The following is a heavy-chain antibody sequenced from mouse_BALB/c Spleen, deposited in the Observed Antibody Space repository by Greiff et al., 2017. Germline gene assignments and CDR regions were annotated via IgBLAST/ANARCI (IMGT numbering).Heavy chain of an antibody. Sequence: VQLQQSGPGLVKPSQSLSLTCTVTGYSITSDYAWNWLRQFPGNKLEWMGYISYSGSTSYNPSLNSRISITRDTSKNQFFLQVNSVTTEDTATYYCARSQWRLRNYAMDYWGQGTSVTVSS. CDR1: GYSITSDYA. CDR2: ISYSGST. J-gene: IGHJ4*01. V-gene: IGHV3-2*02. D-gene: IGHD2-4*01. CDR3: ARSQWRLRNYAMDY.